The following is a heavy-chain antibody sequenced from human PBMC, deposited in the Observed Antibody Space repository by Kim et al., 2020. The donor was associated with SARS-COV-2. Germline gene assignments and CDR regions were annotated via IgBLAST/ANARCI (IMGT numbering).Heavy chain of an antibody. V-gene: IGHV3-11*04. J-gene: IGHJ3*02. Sequence: GGSRRLSCAASGFTFSDYYMNWIRQAPGKGLEWVSYISSSGSTIYYADSVKGRFTISRDNAKNSLYLQMNRLRAEDTALYYCVRGGRYVSSGYWDSPGDAFDIWGQGTMVTVSS. CDR2: ISSSGSTI. CDR1: GFTFSDYY. CDR3: VRGGRYVSSGYWDSPGDAFDI. D-gene: IGHD3-22*01.